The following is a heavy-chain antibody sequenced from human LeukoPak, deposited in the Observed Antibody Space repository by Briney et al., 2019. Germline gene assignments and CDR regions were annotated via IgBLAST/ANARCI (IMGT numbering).Heavy chain of an antibody. CDR3: ARDKGSPYDSSGYPDYYGMDV. V-gene: IGHV4-30-4*01. D-gene: IGHD3-22*01. CDR2: IYYSGTT. J-gene: IGHJ6*02. Sequence: SETLSLTCTVSGGSISSGDYYWNWIRQPPGKGLEWIGYIYYSGTTYYNPSLKSRVTISVDKSKNQFSLKLSSVTAADTAVYYCARDKGSPYDSSGYPDYYGMDVWGQGTTVTVSS. CDR1: GGSISSGDYY.